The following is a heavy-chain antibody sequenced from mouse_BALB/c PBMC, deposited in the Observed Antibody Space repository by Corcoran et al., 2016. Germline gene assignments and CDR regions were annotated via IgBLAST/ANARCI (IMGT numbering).Heavy chain of an antibody. J-gene: IGHJ2*01. Sequence: QIQLVQSGPELKKPGETVKISCKASGYTFTNYGMSWVKQAPGKGLKWMGWINTYTGEPTYADDFKGRFAFSLETSASTAYLQINNLKNEDTATYFCARSTVVRAFFDYWGQGTTLTVSS. CDR2: INTYTGEP. CDR3: ARSTVVRAFFDY. D-gene: IGHD1-1*01. CDR1: GYTFTNYG. V-gene: IGHV9-3-1*01.